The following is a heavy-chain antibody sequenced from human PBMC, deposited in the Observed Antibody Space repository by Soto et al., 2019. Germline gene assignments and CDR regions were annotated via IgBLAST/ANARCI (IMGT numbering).Heavy chain of an antibody. J-gene: IGHJ3*02. Sequence: SQTLSLTCAISGDSVSSNTAAWHWIRQSPSRGLEWLGRTYYKSKWYYNYAVSVKSRINVNPDTSKNQFSLQLNSVTPEDTAVYYCVRGPDAFDIWGQGTMVTVSS. CDR2: TYYKSKWYY. CDR1: GDSVSSNTAA. CDR3: VRGPDAFDI. V-gene: IGHV6-1*01. D-gene: IGHD5-12*01.